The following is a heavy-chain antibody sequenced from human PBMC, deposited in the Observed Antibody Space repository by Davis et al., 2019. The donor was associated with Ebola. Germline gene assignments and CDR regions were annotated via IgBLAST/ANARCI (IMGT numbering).Heavy chain of an antibody. CDR2: IIPIFGTA. Sequence: SVKVSCKASGGTFSSYAISWVRQAPGQGLEWMGGIIPIFGTANYAQKFQGRVTITADESTSTAYMELSSLRSDDTAVYYCVRDNRITIFGVVKGNWFDPWGQGTLVTVSS. D-gene: IGHD3-3*01. CDR3: VRDNRITIFGVVKGNWFDP. V-gene: IGHV1-69*13. J-gene: IGHJ5*02. CDR1: GGTFSSYA.